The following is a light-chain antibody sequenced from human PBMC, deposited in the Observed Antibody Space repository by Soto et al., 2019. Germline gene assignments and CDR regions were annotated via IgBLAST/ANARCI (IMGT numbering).Light chain of an antibody. Sequence: DIQMTQSPSSLSASVGDRITITCRASQDIRNYLAWFQQKPGKAPKSLIYAASTLQPGVPSKFSGSGSWTDFNLTISTPQAEDFATYYCQQYVNYPRTFGQGTTVEIK. CDR2: AAS. V-gene: IGKV1-16*02. CDR1: QDIRNY. CDR3: QQYVNYPRT. J-gene: IGKJ1*01.